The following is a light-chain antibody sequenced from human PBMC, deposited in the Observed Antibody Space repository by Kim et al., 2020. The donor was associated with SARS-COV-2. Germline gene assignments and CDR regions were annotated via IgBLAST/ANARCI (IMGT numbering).Light chain of an antibody. J-gene: IGLJ2*01. Sequence: RKKGRTTRQGSSRSHSAAGWHQQKRGPALQLVYCDENTRSAGLAGRSSGSRSGNTASLTTTGAQAEDEADYYCHSRSSSTKEEVFGPGTKLTVL. CDR1: SRSHSA. CDR3: HSRSSSTKEEV. V-gene: IGLV3-19*01. CDR2: DEN.